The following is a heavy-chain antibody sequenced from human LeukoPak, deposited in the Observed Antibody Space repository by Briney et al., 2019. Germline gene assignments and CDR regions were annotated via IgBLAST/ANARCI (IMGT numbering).Heavy chain of an antibody. Sequence: SVKVSCKASGGTFSSYAISWVRQAPGQGLEWMGRIIPILGIANYAQKFQGRVTITADKSTSTAYMELSSLRSEDTAVYYCARDHGFDYYDSSGYSHWGQGTLVTVSS. CDR1: GGTFSSYA. CDR2: IIPILGIA. CDR3: ARDHGFDYYDSSGYSH. D-gene: IGHD3-22*01. V-gene: IGHV1-69*04. J-gene: IGHJ4*02.